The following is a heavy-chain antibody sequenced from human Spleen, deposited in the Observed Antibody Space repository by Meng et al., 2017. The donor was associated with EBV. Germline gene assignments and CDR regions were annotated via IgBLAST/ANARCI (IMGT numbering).Heavy chain of an antibody. Sequence: LQEPGSGLVTPPQTLSLTCTIPGGSTSSGGNLWSWIRQPPGKGLEWIGYIYHSGSTYYNPSLKSRVTMSVDRSKNQFSLRLTSVTAADTAVYYCAGNYGGNLGWIDPWGQGTLVTVSS. CDR1: GGSTSSGGNL. D-gene: IGHD3-10*01. CDR2: IYHSGST. J-gene: IGHJ5*02. V-gene: IGHV4-30-2*01. CDR3: AGNYGGNLGWIDP.